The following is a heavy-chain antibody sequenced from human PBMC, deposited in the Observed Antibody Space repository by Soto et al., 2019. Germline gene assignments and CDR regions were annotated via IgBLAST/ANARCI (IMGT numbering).Heavy chain of an antibody. CDR2: LKPRAGSA. Sequence: GASVKVSCKASGYPFTSYYMHWVRQAPGQGFEWLGLLKPRAGSATYAQKFQGRVTMTMDTSTSTAYMELSSLKSEDTAVYYCAREGYDSGWPFDYWGQGTLVTVSS. CDR3: AREGYDSGWPFDY. J-gene: IGHJ4*02. CDR1: GYPFTSYY. D-gene: IGHD6-19*01. V-gene: IGHV1-46*01.